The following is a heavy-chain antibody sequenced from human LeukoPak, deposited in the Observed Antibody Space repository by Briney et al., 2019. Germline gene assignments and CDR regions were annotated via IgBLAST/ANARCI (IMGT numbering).Heavy chain of an antibody. J-gene: IGHJ2*01. CDR2: INPSGGST. CDR3: ARDLGGGSYGWGKFDL. D-gene: IGHD3-10*01. Sequence: ALVKVSCKASGYSFTSYYMHWVRQAPGQGLEWMGIINPSGGSTSYAQKFQGSVTMTRDTSTSTVYMELSSLRSEDTAVYYCARDLGGGSYGWGKFDLWGRGTLVAVSS. CDR1: GYSFTSYY. V-gene: IGHV1-46*01.